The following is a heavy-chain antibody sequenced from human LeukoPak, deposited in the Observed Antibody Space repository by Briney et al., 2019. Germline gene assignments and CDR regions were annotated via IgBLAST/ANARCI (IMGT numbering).Heavy chain of an antibody. CDR1: GYTFTSYG. V-gene: IGHV1-18*01. D-gene: IGHD6-19*01. CDR3: ARDLAVAGNPLYFDY. J-gene: IGHJ4*02. Sequence: GASVKVSCKASGYTFTSYGISWVRQAPGQRLEWMGWISAYNGNTNYAQKLQGRVTMTTDTSTSTAYMELRSLRSDDTAVYYCARDLAVAGNPLYFDYWGQGTLVTVSS. CDR2: ISAYNGNT.